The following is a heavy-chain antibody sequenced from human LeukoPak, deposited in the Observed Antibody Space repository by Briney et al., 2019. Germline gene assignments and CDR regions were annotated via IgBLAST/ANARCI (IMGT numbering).Heavy chain of an antibody. D-gene: IGHD3-22*01. V-gene: IGHV1-2*02. CDR1: GGTFSTYT. Sequence: ASVKVSCKASGGTFSTYTISWVRQAPGQGLEWMGWINPNSGGTNYAQKFQGRVTMTRDTSISTAYMELSRLRSDDTAVYYCAFYDSSGYYYPYDAFDIWGQGTMVTVSS. J-gene: IGHJ3*02. CDR3: AFYDSSGYYYPYDAFDI. CDR2: INPNSGGT.